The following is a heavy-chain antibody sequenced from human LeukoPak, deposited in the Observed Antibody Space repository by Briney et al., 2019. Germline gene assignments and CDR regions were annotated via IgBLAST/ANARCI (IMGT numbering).Heavy chain of an antibody. J-gene: IGHJ4*02. CDR1: GFTFSSYE. Sequence: PGGSLRLSCAASGFTFSSYEMNWVRQAPGKGLEWVSYISSSGSTIYYADSVKGRFTISRDNAKNSLYLQMNSLRAEDTAVYYCARFGSTTFADYWGQGALVTVSS. CDR3: ARFGSTTFADY. V-gene: IGHV3-48*03. D-gene: IGHD3-16*01. CDR2: ISSSGSTI.